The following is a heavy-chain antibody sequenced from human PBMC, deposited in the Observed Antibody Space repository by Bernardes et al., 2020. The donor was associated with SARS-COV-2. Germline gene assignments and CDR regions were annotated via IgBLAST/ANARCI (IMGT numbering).Heavy chain of an antibody. D-gene: IGHD3-3*01. Sequence: GGSLRLSCAAYEFTFSTYGMHWVRQAPGKGLEWVAVISSDGSTKYYADSVKGRFTISRDNSKNTLYLQMNSLRPEDTAVYYCAKSEGLGVGQLFDYWGQGTLVTVSS. CDR1: EFTFSTYG. V-gene: IGHV3-30*18. J-gene: IGHJ4*02. CDR3: AKSEGLGVGQLFDY. CDR2: ISSDGSTK.